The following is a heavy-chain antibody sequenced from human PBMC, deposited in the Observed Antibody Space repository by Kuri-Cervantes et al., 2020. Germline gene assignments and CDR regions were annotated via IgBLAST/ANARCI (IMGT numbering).Heavy chain of an antibody. Sequence: ASVKVSCKASGYTFTSYYMHWVRQAPGQGLEWMGIINPSGGSTSYAQKFQGRVTMTRDTSTSTVYMELSSLRSEDTAVYYCARVAYHYYAMDVWGQGTTVTDSS. CDR3: ARVAYHYYAMDV. CDR1: GYTFTSYY. V-gene: IGHV1-46*01. J-gene: IGHJ6*02. D-gene: IGHD3-3*02. CDR2: INPSGGST.